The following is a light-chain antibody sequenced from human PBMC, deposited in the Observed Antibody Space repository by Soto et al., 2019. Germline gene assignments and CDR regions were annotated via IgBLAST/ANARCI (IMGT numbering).Light chain of an antibody. V-gene: IGLV2-14*03. CDR1: NSDVGAYNY. CDR3: SSFTTSATLV. Sequence: QSALTQPASVSGSPGQSITISCAGSNSDVGAYNYVSWYQQHPCKAPKLIIFDVSNRPSGVSDRFSAAKSGNTASLTISGLQAEDEADYYCSSFTTSATLVFGGGTKVTVL. CDR2: DVS. J-gene: IGLJ3*02.